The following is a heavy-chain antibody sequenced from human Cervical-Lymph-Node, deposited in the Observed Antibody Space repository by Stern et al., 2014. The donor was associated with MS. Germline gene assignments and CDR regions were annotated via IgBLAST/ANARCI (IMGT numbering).Heavy chain of an antibody. D-gene: IGHD2-21*02. CDR2: ISYDGSNK. Sequence: VQLVESGGGVVQPGRSLRVSCAASGFTFSSYGMHWVRQAPGKGLEWVAVISYDGSNKDYADSVKGRFTISRDNSKNTLYLQMNSLRAEDTAVYYCAKVPVRCGGDCYSYYFDYWGQGTLVTVSS. V-gene: IGHV3-30*18. J-gene: IGHJ4*02. CDR1: GFTFSSYG. CDR3: AKVPVRCGGDCYSYYFDY.